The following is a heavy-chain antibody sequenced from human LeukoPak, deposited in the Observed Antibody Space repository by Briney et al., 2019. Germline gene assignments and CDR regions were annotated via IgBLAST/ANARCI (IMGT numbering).Heavy chain of an antibody. J-gene: IGHJ4*02. CDR2: LYYSGYS. CDR3: ARHNIASDGARLFDF. Sequence: SETLSLTCTVSGGSITSYYWAWLRQPPGKGLEWIGYLYYSGYSKYNPSLTSRVSMSVDTSKNQFSLKLTSVTAADTAVYYCARHNIASDGARLFDFWGRGTLVTVSS. CDR1: GGSITSYY. D-gene: IGHD4-17*01. V-gene: IGHV4-59*08.